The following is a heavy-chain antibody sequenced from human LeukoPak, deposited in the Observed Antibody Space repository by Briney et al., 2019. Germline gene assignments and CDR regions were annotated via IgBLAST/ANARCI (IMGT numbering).Heavy chain of an antibody. CDR3: ARDGGQWLGIDY. CDR2: IYYSGST. J-gene: IGHJ4*02. V-gene: IGHV4-61*01. D-gene: IGHD6-19*01. Sequence: SETLSPTCTVSGGSVSSGSYYWSWIRQPPGKGLEWIGYIYYSGSTNYNPSLKSRVTISVDTSKNQFSLKLSSVTAADTAVYYCARDGGQWLGIDYWGQGTLVTVSS. CDR1: GGSVSSGSYY.